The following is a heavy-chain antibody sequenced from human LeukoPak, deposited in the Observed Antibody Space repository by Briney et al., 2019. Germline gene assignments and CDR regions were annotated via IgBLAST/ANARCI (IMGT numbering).Heavy chain of an antibody. CDR2: IYYSGTT. CDR1: GGSISSSSYY. Sequence: SETLSLTCTVSGGSISSSSYYWGWIRQPPGKGLEWIGSIYYSGTTYYNPSPKSRVTISVDTSKNQFSLKLSSVSAADTAVYYCARLGGDIYFYYMDVWGTGTTVTISS. CDR3: ARLGGDIYFYYMDV. J-gene: IGHJ6*03. V-gene: IGHV4-39*01. D-gene: IGHD2-21*01.